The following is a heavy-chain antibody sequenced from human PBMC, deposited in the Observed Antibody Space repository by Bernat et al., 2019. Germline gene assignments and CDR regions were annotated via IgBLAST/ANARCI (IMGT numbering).Heavy chain of an antibody. CDR3: ARDPPVAGSFYFDY. D-gene: IGHD6-19*01. V-gene: IGHV3-30*03. J-gene: IGHJ4*02. CDR2: ISYDGTNK. Sequence: QVQLVESGGGVVQPGTSLRLSCAASGFTFRNYGLQWVRQAPGKGLEWVAFISYDGTNKYYVDSVKGRFTVSRDNSKNMLYLQMNTLRAEDAAVYYCARDPPVAGSFYFDYWGQGTLVTVSS. CDR1: GFTFRNYG.